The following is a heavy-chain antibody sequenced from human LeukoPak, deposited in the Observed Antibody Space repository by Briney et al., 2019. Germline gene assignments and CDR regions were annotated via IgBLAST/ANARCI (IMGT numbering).Heavy chain of an antibody. CDR3: ARDSYYYDSSGYSAFDI. J-gene: IGHJ3*02. Sequence: SQTLSLTCTVSGGSISSGGDYWSWIRQHPGKGLEWIGYIYYSGSTYYNPSLKSRVTISVDTSKNQFSLKLSSVTAADTAVYYCARDSYYYDSSGYSAFDIWGQGTMVTVSS. V-gene: IGHV4-31*03. CDR1: GGSISSGGDY. CDR2: IYYSGST. D-gene: IGHD3-22*01.